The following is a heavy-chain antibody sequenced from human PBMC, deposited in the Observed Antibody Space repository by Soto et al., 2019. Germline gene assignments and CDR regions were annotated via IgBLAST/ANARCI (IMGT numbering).Heavy chain of an antibody. V-gene: IGHV4-34*01. CDR3: ARADYGDGDY. D-gene: IGHD4-17*01. Sequence: QVQLQQWGAGLLKPSETLSLTCAVYGGSFSGYYWSWIRQPPGKGLEWIGEINHSGSTNYNPSLKSRVTISVDTSKNQFSLKLSSVTAVDTAVYYCARADYGDGDYWGQGTLVTVSS. CDR2: INHSGST. CDR1: GGSFSGYY. J-gene: IGHJ4*02.